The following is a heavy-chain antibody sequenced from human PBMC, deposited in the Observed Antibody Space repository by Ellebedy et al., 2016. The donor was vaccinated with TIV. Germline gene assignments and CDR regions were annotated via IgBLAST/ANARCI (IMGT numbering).Heavy chain of an antibody. Sequence: MPSETLSLTCSVSGGSISSGGYSWNWIRQPPGKGLEWIGYIYHSGSAYYNPSLKIRITMSVDSSKNQFSLKLSSVTAADTAVYYCARGGGLFDYWGQGTLVTVSS. CDR2: IYHSGSA. CDR1: GGSISSGGYS. D-gene: IGHD2-15*01. J-gene: IGHJ4*02. V-gene: IGHV4-30-2*01. CDR3: ARGGGLFDY.